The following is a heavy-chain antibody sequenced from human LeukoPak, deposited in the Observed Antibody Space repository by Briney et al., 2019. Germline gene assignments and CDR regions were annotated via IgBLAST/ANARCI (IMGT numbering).Heavy chain of an antibody. D-gene: IGHD3-22*01. V-gene: IGHV3-21*04. CDR3: AKGYYYDSSGYSPHGAFDI. CDR1: GFTFSSYS. CDR2: ISSSSSYI. Sequence: GGSLRLSCAASGFTFSSYSMNWVRQAPGKGLEWVSSISSSSSYIYYADSVKGRFTISRDNAKNSLYLQMNSLRAEDTAVYYCAKGYYYDSSGYSPHGAFDIWGQGTMVTVSS. J-gene: IGHJ3*02.